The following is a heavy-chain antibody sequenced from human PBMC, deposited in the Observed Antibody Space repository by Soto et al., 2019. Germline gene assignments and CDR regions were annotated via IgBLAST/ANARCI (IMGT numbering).Heavy chain of an antibody. CDR3: ARSSGSWHHDAFDI. V-gene: IGHV3-21*01. CDR2: ISSSSSYI. Sequence: GGSLRLSCAASGFTFSSYSMNWVRQAPGKGLEWVSSISSSSSYIYYADSVKGRFTISRDNAKNSLYLQMNSLRAEDTAVYYCARSSGSWHHDAFDIWGQGTMVTVSS. J-gene: IGHJ3*02. CDR1: GFTFSSYS. D-gene: IGHD6-13*01.